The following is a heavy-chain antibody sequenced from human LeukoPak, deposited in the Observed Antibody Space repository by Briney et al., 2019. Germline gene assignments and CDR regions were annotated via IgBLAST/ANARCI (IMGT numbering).Heavy chain of an antibody. J-gene: IGHJ4*02. V-gene: IGHV7-4-1*02. Sequence: ASVKVSCKASGYTFTSYTMNWVRQAPGQGLEWMGWINTDTGNPTYAQGFTGRFVFSLDTSISTAYLQITSLKTEDTAVYYCARDYYGDFDYWGQGTLVTVSS. CDR2: INTDTGNP. D-gene: IGHD4-17*01. CDR1: GYTFTSYT. CDR3: ARDYYGDFDY.